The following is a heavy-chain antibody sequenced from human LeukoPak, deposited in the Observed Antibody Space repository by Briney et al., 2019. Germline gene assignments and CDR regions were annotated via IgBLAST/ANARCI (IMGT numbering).Heavy chain of an antibody. D-gene: IGHD5-12*01. CDR2: IKSKTDGGTT. Sequence: NPGGSLRLSCAASGFTFSNAWMSWVRQAPGKGLEWVGRIKSKTDGGTTGYAAPVKGRFTISRDDSKNTLYLQMNSLKTEDTAVYYCTTVYIVATKVSNAFDIWGQGTMVTVSS. V-gene: IGHV3-15*01. CDR3: TTVYIVATKVSNAFDI. J-gene: IGHJ3*02. CDR1: GFTFSNAW.